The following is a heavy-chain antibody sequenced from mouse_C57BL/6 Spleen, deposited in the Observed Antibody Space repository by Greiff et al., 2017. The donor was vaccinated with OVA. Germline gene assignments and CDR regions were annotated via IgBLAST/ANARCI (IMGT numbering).Heavy chain of an antibody. V-gene: IGHV1-15*01. CDR1: GYTFTDYE. CDR2: IDPETGGT. J-gene: IGHJ4*01. Sequence: QVQLKQSGAELVRPGASVTLSCKASGYTFTDYEMHWVKQTPVHGLEWIGAIDPETGGTAYNQKFKGKAILTADKSSSTAYMELRSLTSEDSAVYYCTRSAYYSNPMDYWGQGTSVTVSS. CDR3: TRSAYYSNPMDY. D-gene: IGHD2-5*01.